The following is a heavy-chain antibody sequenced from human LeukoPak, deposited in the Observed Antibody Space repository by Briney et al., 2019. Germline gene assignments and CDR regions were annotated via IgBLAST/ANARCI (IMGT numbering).Heavy chain of an antibody. CDR2: IYTSGST. Sequence: SETLSLTCTVSGGSIGSYYWSWIRQPPGKGLEWIGYIYTSGSTNYNPSLKSRVTISVDTSKNQFSLKLSSVTAADTAVYYCARHSSWYGYYYMDVWGKGTTVTVSS. J-gene: IGHJ6*03. CDR1: GGSIGSYY. V-gene: IGHV4-4*09. CDR3: ARHSSWYGYYYMDV. D-gene: IGHD6-13*01.